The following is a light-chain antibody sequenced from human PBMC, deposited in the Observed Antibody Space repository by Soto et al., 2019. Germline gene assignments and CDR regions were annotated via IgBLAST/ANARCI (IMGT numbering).Light chain of an antibody. Sequence: DIQMTQSPLSLSASVGESVTITCRASQNITNFLNWYQQKPGKPPRLLIFGTSNLQSGVPSRFRGSRSQTDFSLPISGLQPDDFATYICQQSYRSPLNFGPGTRVA. V-gene: IGKV1-39*01. CDR2: GTS. CDR3: QQSYRSPLN. J-gene: IGKJ3*01. CDR1: QNITNF.